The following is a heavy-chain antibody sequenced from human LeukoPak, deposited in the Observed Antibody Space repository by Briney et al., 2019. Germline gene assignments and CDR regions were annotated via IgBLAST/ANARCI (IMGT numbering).Heavy chain of an antibody. J-gene: IGHJ6*03. CDR2: FGSSSSYI. D-gene: IGHD1/OR15-1a*01. V-gene: IGHV3-21*01. CDR1: GFTFSSYS. Sequence: GGSLRLSCAASGFTFSSYSMNWVRQAPGKGLEWVSSFGSSSSYIYYADSVKGRFTISRDNAKNSLYLQMSSLRAEDTAVYYCARVRCNGDPWNNYYYMDVWGKGTTVTVSS. CDR3: ARVRCNGDPWNNYYYMDV.